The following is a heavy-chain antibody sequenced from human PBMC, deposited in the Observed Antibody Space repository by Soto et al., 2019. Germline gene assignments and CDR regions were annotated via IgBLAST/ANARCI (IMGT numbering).Heavy chain of an antibody. CDR3: ARVRRIAPRPSYWLYE. CDR2: IYYSGST. CDR1: GGSISSGSYY. V-gene: IGHV4-31*03. D-gene: IGHD6-6*01. J-gene: IGHJ4*02. Sequence: SDTLSLTCTFSGGSISSGSYYWSWIRQHPGKGLEWIGYIYYSGSTYYNPSLKSRVTISVATSKNQFSLKLRSVTAGDTDVYYCARVRRIAPRPSYWLYEWGQGTLVT.